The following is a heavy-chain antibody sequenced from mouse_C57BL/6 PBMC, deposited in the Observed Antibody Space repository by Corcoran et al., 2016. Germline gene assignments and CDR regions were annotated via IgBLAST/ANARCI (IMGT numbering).Heavy chain of an antibody. J-gene: IGHJ4*01. CDR2: ILPGSGST. D-gene: IGHD1-1*01. Sequence: QVQLQQSGAELMKPGASVKLSCKATGYTFTGYWIEWVKQRPGHGLEWIGEILPGSGSTNYNEKFKGKATFTADTSSNTAYMQLSSLTTEDSAIYYCARGIYYGSSYRYYYAMDYWGQGTSVTVSS. CDR3: ARGIYYGSSYRYYYAMDY. V-gene: IGHV1-9*01. CDR1: GYTFTGYW.